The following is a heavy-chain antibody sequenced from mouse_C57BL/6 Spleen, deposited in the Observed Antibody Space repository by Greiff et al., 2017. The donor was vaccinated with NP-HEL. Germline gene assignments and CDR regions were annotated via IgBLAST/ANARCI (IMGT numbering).Heavy chain of an antibody. Sequence: EVHLVESGGGLVQPGGSMKLSCVASGFTFSNYWMNWVRQSPEKGLEWVAQIRLKSDNYATHYAESVKGRFTISRDDSKSSVYLQMNNLRAEDTGIYYCTGYDYDTMDYWGQGTSVTVSS. CDR2: IRLKSDNYAT. D-gene: IGHD2-4*01. CDR3: TGYDYDTMDY. V-gene: IGHV6-3*01. J-gene: IGHJ4*01. CDR1: GFTFSNYW.